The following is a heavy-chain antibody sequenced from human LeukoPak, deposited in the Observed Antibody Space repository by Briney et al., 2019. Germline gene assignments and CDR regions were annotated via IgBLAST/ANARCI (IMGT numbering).Heavy chain of an antibody. J-gene: IGHJ5*02. CDR3: AKGRVVAGSKSLTYHWFDP. D-gene: IGHD6-19*01. CDR2: INPNSGGT. V-gene: IGHV1-2*02. Sequence: ASVKVSCKASGYTFTGYYMHWVRQAPGQGLEWMGWINPNSGGTKYAQKFQGRVTMTRDTPITTAYMGLSRLRSDDTAVYYCAKGRVVAGSKSLTYHWFDPWGQGTLVTVSS. CDR1: GYTFTGYY.